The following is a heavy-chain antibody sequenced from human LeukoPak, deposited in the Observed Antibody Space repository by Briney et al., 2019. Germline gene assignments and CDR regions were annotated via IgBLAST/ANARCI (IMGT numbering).Heavy chain of an antibody. CDR3: ARHVVVPAPMVDP. D-gene: IGHD2-2*01. CDR2: IYNSGSA. V-gene: IGHV4-59*01. Sequence: KASETLSLTCTVSRGFISGYYWSWIRQPPGKGLERIGNIYNSGSANYNPSLKSRVTISVDTSKNQFSLKLTSVTAADTAVYYCARHVVVPAPMVDPWGQGTLVTVSS. J-gene: IGHJ5*02. CDR1: RGFISGYY.